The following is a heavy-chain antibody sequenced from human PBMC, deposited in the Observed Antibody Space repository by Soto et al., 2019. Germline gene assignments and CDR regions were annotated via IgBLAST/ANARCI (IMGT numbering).Heavy chain of an antibody. V-gene: IGHV4-39*01. CDR1: GGSISSGTYY. CDR3: ARRVWHDVTWFES. D-gene: IGHD1-1*01. Sequence: QLQLQESGPGLVKPSETLSLTCTVSGGSISSGTYYWGWIHQPPGKGLEWIGSIYHSGGTYYNPHLKSRVTIAVDTSKNQFSLTLSTVTAADTAVDYCARRVWHDVTWFESWGQGTLVTVSS. CDR2: IYHSGGT. J-gene: IGHJ5*01.